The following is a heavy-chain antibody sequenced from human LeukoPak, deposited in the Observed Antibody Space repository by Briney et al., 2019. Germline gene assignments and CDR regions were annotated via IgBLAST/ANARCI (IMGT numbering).Heavy chain of an antibody. J-gene: IGHJ5*02. V-gene: IGHV4-34*01. D-gene: IGHD2-21*02. Sequence: SETLSLTCAVYGGSFSGYYWSWIRQPPGKGLEWVGEINHSGSTNYKPSLKSLVTIAVDTSKNQFSLKLSSVTAADTAVYYCARGRQHIVVVTADRGWFDPWGQGTLVTVSS. CDR3: ARGRQHIVVVTADRGWFDP. CDR1: GGSFSGYY. CDR2: INHSGST.